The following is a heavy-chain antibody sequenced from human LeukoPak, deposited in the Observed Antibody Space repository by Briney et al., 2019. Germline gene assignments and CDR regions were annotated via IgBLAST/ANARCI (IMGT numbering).Heavy chain of an antibody. D-gene: IGHD2-2*02. CDR3: AKDLSAVVVPAAIPVAAYIPNWFDP. J-gene: IGHJ5*02. CDR2: IYHSGST. V-gene: IGHV4-30-2*01. Sequence: PSETLSLTCAVSGGSISSGGYSWSWIRQPPGKGLEWIGYIYHSGSTYYNPSLKSRVTISVDRSKNQFSLKLSSVTAADTAVYYCAKDLSAVVVPAAIPVAAYIPNWFDPWGQGTLVTVSS. CDR1: GGSISSGGYS.